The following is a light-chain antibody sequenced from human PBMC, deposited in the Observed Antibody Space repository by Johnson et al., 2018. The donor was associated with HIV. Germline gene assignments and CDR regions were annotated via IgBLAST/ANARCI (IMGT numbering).Light chain of an antibody. CDR3: GTWDSSLSAGDV. Sequence: QSVLTQPPSVSAAPGQKVTISCSGSSSNIGNNYVSWYQQLPGTAPKLLIYENNKRPSGIPDRFSGSKSGTSATLGITGLQTGDEADYYCGTWDSSLSAGDVFGTGTKVTGL. V-gene: IGLV1-51*02. J-gene: IGLJ1*01. CDR2: ENN. CDR1: SSNIGNNY.